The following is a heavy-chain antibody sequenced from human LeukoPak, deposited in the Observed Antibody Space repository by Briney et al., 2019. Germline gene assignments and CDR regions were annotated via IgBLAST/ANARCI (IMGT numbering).Heavy chain of an antibody. CDR1: GFTFSDYY. Sequence: GGSLRLSCAASGFTFSDYYMSWIRQAPGKGLEWVSYISSSSSYTNYADSVKGRFTISRDNAKNSLYLQMNSLRAEDTAVYYCARDTTMVRVSDAINWFDPWGQGTLVTVSS. D-gene: IGHD3-10*01. V-gene: IGHV3-11*06. J-gene: IGHJ5*02. CDR2: ISSSSSYT. CDR3: ARDTTMVRVSDAINWFDP.